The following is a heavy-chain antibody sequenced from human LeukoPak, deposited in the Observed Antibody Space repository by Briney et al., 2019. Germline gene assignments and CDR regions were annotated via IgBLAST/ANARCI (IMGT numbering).Heavy chain of an antibody. D-gene: IGHD6-13*01. CDR2: ISYDGSNK. J-gene: IGHJ4*02. V-gene: IGHV3-30*04. CDR1: GFTFSSYA. Sequence: PGRSLRLSCAASGFTFSSYAMHWVRQAPGKGLEWVAVISYDGSNKYYADSVKGRFTISRDNSKNTLYLQMNSLRAEDTAVYYCAREMQQLVGYYFDYWGQGTLVTVSS. CDR3: AREMQQLVGYYFDY.